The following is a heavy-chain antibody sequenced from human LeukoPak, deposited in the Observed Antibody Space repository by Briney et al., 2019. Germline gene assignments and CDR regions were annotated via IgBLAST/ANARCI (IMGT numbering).Heavy chain of an antibody. CDR1: GFTFRSYG. Sequence: PWGAPRPSLAAPGFTFRSYGMSGGRQAPGKGAGGGSAIWGRGGSTYYADSVKGRFTISRDNSKNTLYLQMNSLRAEDTAVYYCARGVVLRYFDWFPKSPYNWFDPWGQGTLVTVSS. CDR3: ARGVVLRYFDWFPKSPYNWFDP. J-gene: IGHJ5*02. V-gene: IGHV3-23*01. D-gene: IGHD3-9*01. CDR2: IWGRGGST.